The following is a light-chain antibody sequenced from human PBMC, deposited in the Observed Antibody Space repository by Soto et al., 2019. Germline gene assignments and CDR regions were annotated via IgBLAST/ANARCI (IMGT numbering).Light chain of an antibody. CDR2: EVS. Sequence: LTQPASVSGSPGQSITLSCTGTSSDVGGYNYVSWYQQHPAKAPKLIIYEVSNRPSGASNRYLGSKSANTASLTISGLQAEDEADYYCSSYTSTSPDVFGTGTKVTVL. J-gene: IGLJ1*01. V-gene: IGLV2-14*01. CDR3: SSYTSTSPDV. CDR1: SSDVGGYNY.